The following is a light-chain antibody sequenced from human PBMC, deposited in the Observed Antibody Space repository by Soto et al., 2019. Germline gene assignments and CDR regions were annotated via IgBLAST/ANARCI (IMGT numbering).Light chain of an antibody. J-gene: IGKJ2*01. CDR2: GAS. CDR3: QQYDDSPRT. Sequence: IVLTQSPGTLSSSPGERATLSCRASQSIGSYLTWYQQKPGQAPRHLIYGASSRATGIPYRFSGSGSRTDSTRTISMLEHGDFAVYCYQQYDDSPRTFGQGTNLEIK. CDR1: QSIGSY. V-gene: IGKV3-20*01.